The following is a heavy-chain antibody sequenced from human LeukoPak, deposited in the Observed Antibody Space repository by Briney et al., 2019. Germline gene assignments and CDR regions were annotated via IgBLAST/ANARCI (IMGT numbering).Heavy chain of an antibody. CDR2: INPNSGGT. CDR3: ARGSGDNWFDP. J-gene: IGHJ5*02. V-gene: IGHV1-2*02. Sequence: ASVKVSCKASGYTFTSYGISWVRQAPGQGLEWMGWINPNSGGTNYAQKFQGRVTMTRDTSISTAYMELSRLRSDDTAVYYCARGSGDNWFDPWGQGTLVTVSS. CDR1: GYTFTSYG. D-gene: IGHD3-10*01.